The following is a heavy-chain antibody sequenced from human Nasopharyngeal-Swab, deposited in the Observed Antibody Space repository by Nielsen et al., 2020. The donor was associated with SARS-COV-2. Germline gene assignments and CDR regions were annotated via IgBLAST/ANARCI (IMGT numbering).Heavy chain of an antibody. J-gene: IGHJ4*02. CDR1: GFTFSDYY. Sequence: ALKLSCAASGFTFSDYYMSWIRQAPGKGLEYISSISGSGGTIYYGDSMKGRFTISRDNAKNSLYLQMNSLRAEHTAVYYCARDRANWDFDHWGQGTLVTVSS. D-gene: IGHD7-27*01. V-gene: IGHV3-11*04. CDR3: ARDRANWDFDH. CDR2: ISGSGGTI.